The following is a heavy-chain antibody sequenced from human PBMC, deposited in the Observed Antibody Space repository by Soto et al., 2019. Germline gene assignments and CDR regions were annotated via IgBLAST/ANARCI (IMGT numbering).Heavy chain of an antibody. Sequence: PGGSLRLSCAASGFTFSSYWMHWVRQAPGKGLEWVSAISGSGGSTYYADSVKGRFTISRDNSKNTLYLQMNSLRAEDTAVYYCAKEGIAAPPLYYYYGMDVWGQGTTVTVSS. CDR1: GFTFSSYW. CDR2: ISGSGGST. V-gene: IGHV3-23*01. D-gene: IGHD6-13*01. CDR3: AKEGIAAPPLYYYYGMDV. J-gene: IGHJ6*02.